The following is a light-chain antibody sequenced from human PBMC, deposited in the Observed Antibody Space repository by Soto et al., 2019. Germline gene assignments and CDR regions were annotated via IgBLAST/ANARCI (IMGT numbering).Light chain of an antibody. V-gene: IGKV1-5*03. J-gene: IGKJ1*01. CDR2: RPS. CDR3: QQYNSFPWT. Sequence: DIQMTQSPSTLSASVGDRVTITCRASHSISSYLTWYQQKTGKAPKLLIYRPSNLESGVPSRFSGSGSGTEFTLTISSLQPDDFAAYYCQQYNSFPWTFGQGPKVEIK. CDR1: HSISSY.